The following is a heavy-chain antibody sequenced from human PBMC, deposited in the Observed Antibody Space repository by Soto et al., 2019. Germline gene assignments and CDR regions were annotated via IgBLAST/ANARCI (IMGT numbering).Heavy chain of an antibody. CDR2: IRPNSGAT. CDR1: GYSFTGYY. D-gene: IGHD1-1*01. J-gene: IGHJ4*02. CDR3: ASAGLTTLELALTY. V-gene: IGHV1-2*02. Sequence: QVQLVQSGAEVKQPGASVKVSCKASGYSFTGYYMHWVRQAPGQGLEWRGWIRPNSGATRFAQKFQGRVTMTRDTSISTAYLELSGLRSDDTAVYHCASAGLTTLELALTYWGQGTLVTVSS.